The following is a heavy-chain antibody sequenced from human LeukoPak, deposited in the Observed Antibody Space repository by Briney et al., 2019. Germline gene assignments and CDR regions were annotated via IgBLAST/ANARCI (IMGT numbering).Heavy chain of an antibody. J-gene: IGHJ5*02. CDR2: IYYSGST. CDR1: GGSISSSSYY. CDR3: ARGGRIQLWLQDTDRLRYNWFDP. Sequence: SETLSLTCTVSGGSISSSSYYWGWIRQPPGKGLEWIGSIYYSGSTYYNPSLKSRVTISVDTSKNQFSLKLSSVTAADTAVYYCARGGRIQLWLQDTDRLRYNWFDPWGQGTLVTVSS. V-gene: IGHV4-39*07. D-gene: IGHD5-18*01.